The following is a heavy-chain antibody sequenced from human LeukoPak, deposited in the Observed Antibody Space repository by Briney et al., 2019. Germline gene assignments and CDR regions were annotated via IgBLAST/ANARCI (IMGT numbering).Heavy chain of an antibody. CDR1: GFTISSYA. CDR2: ISGSGGST. V-gene: IGHV3-23*01. J-gene: IGHJ4*02. Sequence: GGSLRLSCAASGFTISSYAMSWVRQAPGKGLEWVSAISGSGGSTYYADSVKGRFTISRDNSKNTLYLQMNSLRAEDTAVYYCASTGGHSSGYYYPGYWGQGTLVTVSS. D-gene: IGHD3-22*01. CDR3: ASTGGHSSGYYYPGY.